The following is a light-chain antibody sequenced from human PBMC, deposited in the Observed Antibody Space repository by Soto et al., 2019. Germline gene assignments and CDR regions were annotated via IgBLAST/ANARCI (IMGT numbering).Light chain of an antibody. V-gene: IGLV1-44*01. CDR2: NNN. CDR1: SSNIGSNT. CDR3: AAWDASLDGHVV. J-gene: IGLJ7*01. Sequence: QAVVTQPPSASGTPGQRVTISCSGSSSNIGSNTVSWFQQLPGRAPKPLLYNNNHRPSGVPDRSSGSKSGTSASLAISGLQSKDEADYYCAAWDASLDGHVVFGGGTQLTVL.